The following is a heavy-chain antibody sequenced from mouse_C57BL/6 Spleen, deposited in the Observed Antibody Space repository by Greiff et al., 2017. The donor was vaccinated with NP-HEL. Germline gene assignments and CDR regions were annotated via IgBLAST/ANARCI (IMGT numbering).Heavy chain of an antibody. V-gene: IGHV1-82*01. CDR1: GYAFSSSW. CDR3: ARVGLPYAMDY. Sequence: QVQLQQSGPELVKPGASVKISCKASGYAFSSSWMNWVKQRPGKGLEWIGRIYPGDGDTNYNGTIKGKATLTADKSSSTAYMQLSSLTSEDSAVYFCARVGLPYAMDYWGQGTSVTVSS. D-gene: IGHD4-1*01. J-gene: IGHJ4*01. CDR2: IYPGDGDT.